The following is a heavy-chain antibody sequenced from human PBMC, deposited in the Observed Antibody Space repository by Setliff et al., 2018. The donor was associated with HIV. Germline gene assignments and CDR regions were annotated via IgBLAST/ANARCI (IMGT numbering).Heavy chain of an antibody. Sequence: SETLSLTCVVYGGPFSDYYWSWIRQPPGKGLEWIGEINHSGNTTYNPSLKSRVTMSVDTSKNQFSLKLSSVTAADTAIYYCARGSRSHGGMFGYWGQGTLVTVSS. J-gene: IGHJ4*02. CDR3: ARGSRSHGGMFGY. V-gene: IGHV4-34*01. CDR1: GGPFSDYY. D-gene: IGHD6-13*01. CDR2: INHSGNT.